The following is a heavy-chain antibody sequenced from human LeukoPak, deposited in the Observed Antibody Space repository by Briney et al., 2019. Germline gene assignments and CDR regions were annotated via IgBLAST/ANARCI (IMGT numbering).Heavy chain of an antibody. CDR3: ASQNYARFDP. Sequence: GGSLRLSCAASGFTFSSYWMSWVRQAPGKGREWVGNIQPDGSEQYPADSVRGRFTISRDNARNSLFLQMNSLRVEDTAVYYCASQNYARFDPWGQGTLVTVSS. V-gene: IGHV3-7*01. CDR2: IQPDGSEQ. CDR1: GFTFSSYW. J-gene: IGHJ5*02. D-gene: IGHD3-16*01.